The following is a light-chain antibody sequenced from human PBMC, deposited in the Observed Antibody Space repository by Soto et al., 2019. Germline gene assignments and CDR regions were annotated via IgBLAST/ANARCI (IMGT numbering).Light chain of an antibody. CDR3: QQYNNWPPDRT. CDR2: GAS. CDR1: QSVSSN. J-gene: IGKJ1*01. Sequence: EIVMTQSPATLSVSPGERATLSCRASQSVSSNLAWYQQKPGQAPRLLIYGASTRATGIPARFSGSGSGTEFTRTISRLQSEDFAIYFCQQYNNWPPDRTFGQGTKVEIK. V-gene: IGKV3-15*01.